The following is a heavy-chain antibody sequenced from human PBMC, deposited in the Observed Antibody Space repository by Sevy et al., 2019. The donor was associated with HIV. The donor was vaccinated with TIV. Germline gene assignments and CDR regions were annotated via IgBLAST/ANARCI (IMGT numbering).Heavy chain of an antibody. Sequence: GGSLRLSCAASGFTFDDYAMHWVRQAPGKGLEWVSGISWNSGSIGYADSVKGLFTISRDNAKNSLYLQMYRLRAEDTAFYYCAKAIGYCSGGSCYSSPYYYYGMDVWGQGTTVTVSS. D-gene: IGHD2-15*01. CDR2: ISWNSGSI. J-gene: IGHJ6*02. V-gene: IGHV3-9*01. CDR1: GFTFDDYA. CDR3: AKAIGYCSGGSCYSSPYYYYGMDV.